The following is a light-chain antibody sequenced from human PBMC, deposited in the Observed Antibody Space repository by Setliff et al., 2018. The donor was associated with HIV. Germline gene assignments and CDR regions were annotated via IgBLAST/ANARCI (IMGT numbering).Light chain of an antibody. Sequence: QSALAQPRSMSGPPGQSVTISCTGTSSDVDAYDYVSWYQHHPGKAPKLLIYDVSERPSGVPDRFSGSKSGNTASLTISGLQAEDEADYYCCSYAGSYTYGFGTGTKVTVL. CDR1: SSDVDAYDY. CDR2: DVS. V-gene: IGLV2-11*01. J-gene: IGLJ1*01. CDR3: CSYAGSYTYG.